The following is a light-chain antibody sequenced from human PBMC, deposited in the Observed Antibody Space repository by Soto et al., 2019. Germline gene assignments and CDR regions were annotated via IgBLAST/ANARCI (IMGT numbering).Light chain of an antibody. CDR2: EVS. CDR1: SSDVGTYNF. V-gene: IGLV2-14*01. Sequence: QSVLTQPASVSGSPGQSITISCTGTSSDVGTYNFVSWYQHHPGKAPKLIIYEVSNRPSGISDRFSGSKSGSTASLTISGLQAEDKADYHCTSYTTNTALVFGTGTKVTVL. J-gene: IGLJ1*01. CDR3: TSYTTNTALV.